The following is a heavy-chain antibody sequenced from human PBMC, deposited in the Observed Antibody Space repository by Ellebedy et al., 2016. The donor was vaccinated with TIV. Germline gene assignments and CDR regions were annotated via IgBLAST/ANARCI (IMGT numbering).Heavy chain of an antibody. CDR1: GYSFTSYW. D-gene: IGHD3-22*01. V-gene: IGHV5-51*01. CDR3: ARLGYYDSSGPPLGAFDI. J-gene: IGHJ3*02. Sequence: GESLKISXKGSGYSFTSYWIGWVRQMPGKGLEWMGIIYPGDSDTRYSPSFQGQVTISADKSISTAYLQWSSLKASDTAMYYCARLGYYDSSGPPLGAFDIWGQGTMVTVSS. CDR2: IYPGDSDT.